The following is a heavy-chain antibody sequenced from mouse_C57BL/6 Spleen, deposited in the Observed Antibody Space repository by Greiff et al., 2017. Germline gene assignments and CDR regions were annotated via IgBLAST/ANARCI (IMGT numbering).Heavy chain of an antibody. Sequence: QVQLQQSGPELVKPGASVKISCKASGYTFTDYYINWVKQRPGQGLEWNGWIFPGSGITYYNEKFKGKATFTVDKSSSTAYILLSSLTSEDSAVYFCVRGPPHYYTMDYWGQGTSVTVSS. CDR1: GYTFTDYY. CDR3: VRGPPHYYTMDY. J-gene: IGHJ4*01. V-gene: IGHV1-75*01. CDR2: IFPGSGIT.